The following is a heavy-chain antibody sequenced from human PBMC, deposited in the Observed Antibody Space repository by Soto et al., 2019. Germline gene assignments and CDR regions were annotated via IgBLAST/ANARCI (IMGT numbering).Heavy chain of an antibody. D-gene: IGHD1-26*01. CDR3: AREGVNGGSYSASFSRFDP. Sequence: SQTLSLTCAISGDSVSSNSAAWNWIRQSPSRGLEWLGRTYYRSKWYNDYAVSVKSRITINPDTSKNQFSLQLNSVTPEDTAVYYCAREGVNGGSYSASFSRFDPWGQGTLVNVSS. J-gene: IGHJ5*02. V-gene: IGHV6-1*01. CDR2: TYYRSKWYN. CDR1: GDSVSSNSAA.